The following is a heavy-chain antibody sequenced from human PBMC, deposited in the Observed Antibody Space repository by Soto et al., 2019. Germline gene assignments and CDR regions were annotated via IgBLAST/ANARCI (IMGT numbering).Heavy chain of an antibody. V-gene: IGHV1-69*01. CDR2: IIPYFNTL. J-gene: IGHJ4*02. D-gene: IGHD6-13*01. Sequence: QAQVVQSGAEVRKPGSSVKLSCKASEGTFNSYAIAWVRQAPGQGLEWMGGIIPYFNTLNYAQKFQDRVTITADDSTNTVYMELSSLRSDDTTVYFCASGASRWYPYFFDSWAQGTLVTVSS. CDR1: EGTFNSYA. CDR3: ASGASRWYPYFFDS.